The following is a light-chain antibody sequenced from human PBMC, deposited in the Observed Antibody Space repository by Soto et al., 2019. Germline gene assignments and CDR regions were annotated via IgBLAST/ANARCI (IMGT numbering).Light chain of an antibody. V-gene: IGKV1-5*01. J-gene: IGKJ5*01. CDR3: QQYQTYST. CDR2: DAS. CDR1: QSIRSL. Sequence: DIQMTQSPSTLSAPVGDRVTITCRASQSIRSLLAWYQQKPGKAPKVLIYDASSLGSGVPSRFSGSGSGTEFTLTISSLQPDDFATYFCQQYQTYSTFGQGTRREIK.